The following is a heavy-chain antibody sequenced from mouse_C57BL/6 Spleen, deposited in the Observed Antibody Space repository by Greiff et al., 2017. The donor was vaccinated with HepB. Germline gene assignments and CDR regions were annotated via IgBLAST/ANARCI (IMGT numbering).Heavy chain of an antibody. CDR1: GYTFTSYG. V-gene: IGHV1-81*01. CDR3: ARGGYYYGSSRYWYFDV. D-gene: IGHD1-1*01. CDR2: IYPRSGNT. J-gene: IGHJ1*03. Sequence: VQLQQSGAELARPGASVKLSCKASGYTFTSYGISWVKQRTGQGLEWIGEIYPRSGNTYYNEKFKGKATLTADKSSSTAYMELRSLTSEDSAVYFCARGGYYYGSSRYWYFDVWGTGTTVTVSS.